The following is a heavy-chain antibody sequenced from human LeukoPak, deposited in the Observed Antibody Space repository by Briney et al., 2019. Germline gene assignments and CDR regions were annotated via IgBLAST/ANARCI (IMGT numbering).Heavy chain of an antibody. V-gene: IGHV3-23*01. J-gene: IGHJ4*02. D-gene: IGHD5-18*01. CDR3: AKDLFTAGYSYRYFDY. CDR2: ISGSGGST. CDR1: GFTFSSYA. Sequence: GGSLRLSCAASGFTFSSYAMSWVRQAPGKGLEWVSAISGSGGSTYYADSVKGRFTISRDNSKNTLYLQMNSLRAEDTAVYYCAKDLFTAGYSYRYFDYWGQGTLVTVSS.